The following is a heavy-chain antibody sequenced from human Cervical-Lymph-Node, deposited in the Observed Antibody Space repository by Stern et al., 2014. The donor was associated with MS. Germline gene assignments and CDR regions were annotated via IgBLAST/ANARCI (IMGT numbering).Heavy chain of an antibody. V-gene: IGHV3-13*01. CDR2: IGTAGDT. Sequence: EEQLVESGGGLVQPGGSLRLSCAASGFTFSSYDMHWVRQATGKGLEWVSAIGTAGDTYYPGSGKGRFTISRENAKNYLDLQMNSLRAGDTAVYYCARGTHCSGGSCYSSDYFDYWGQGTLVTVSS. CDR3: ARGTHCSGGSCYSSDYFDY. J-gene: IGHJ4*02. CDR1: GFTFSSYD. D-gene: IGHD2-15*01.